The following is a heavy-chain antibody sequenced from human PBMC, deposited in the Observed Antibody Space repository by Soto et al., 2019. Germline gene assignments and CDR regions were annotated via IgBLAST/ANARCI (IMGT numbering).Heavy chain of an antibody. Sequence: SETLSLTVTVYSCSSSSSTYYCVGIRQPPGKGLEWIGSIYYSGRTDYSPSLKSRVTISIDTSKNQFSLKLSSVTTADTAVYYCVRHATYCAGYCHDALDVWGRATVVT. CDR2: IYYSGRT. CDR3: VRHATYCAGYCHDALDV. CDR1: SCSSSSSTYY. J-gene: IGHJ3*01. V-gene: IGHV4-39*01. D-gene: IGHD2-21*01.